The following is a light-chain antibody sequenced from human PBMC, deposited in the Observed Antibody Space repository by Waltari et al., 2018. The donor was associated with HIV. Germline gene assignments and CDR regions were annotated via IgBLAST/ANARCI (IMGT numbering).Light chain of an antibody. Sequence: QSVLTQPPSVSAAPGQKVTIPCSGGSFNIGHNYVSWYQQVPGTAPKLLIYDTYKRPSGIPDRFSGSKSATSATLVIDGLQTGDEADYYCAAWDSSLSVAVFGGGTQVTVL. CDR1: SFNIGHNY. CDR3: AAWDSSLSVAV. CDR2: DTY. J-gene: IGLJ3*02. V-gene: IGLV1-51*01.